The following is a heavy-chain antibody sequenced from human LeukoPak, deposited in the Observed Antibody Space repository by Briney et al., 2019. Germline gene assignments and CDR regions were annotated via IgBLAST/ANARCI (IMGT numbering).Heavy chain of an antibody. CDR3: ARRPGIAIGGYDY. D-gene: IGHD6-13*01. J-gene: IGHJ4*02. CDR1: GGSISSSSYY. Sequence: SETLSLTCTVSGGSISSSSYYWGWIRQPPGKGQEWIGSIYYSGSTYYNPSLKSRVTISVDTSKNQLSLKLSSVTAADTAVYYCARRPGIAIGGYDYWGQGTLVTASS. CDR2: IYYSGST. V-gene: IGHV4-39*01.